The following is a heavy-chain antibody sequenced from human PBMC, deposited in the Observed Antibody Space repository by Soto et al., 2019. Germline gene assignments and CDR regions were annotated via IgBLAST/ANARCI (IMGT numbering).Heavy chain of an antibody. CDR1: GFTFTTYW. D-gene: IGHD4-17*01. V-gene: IGHV3-74*01. J-gene: IGHJ4*02. Sequence: EVQLVESGGGLVQPGGSLRLSCAASGFTFTTYWMHWVRQAPGKGLVWVSRINSEGSSTSYADSVKGRFTISRDNAKNTLYLQMNSLRAEDTAVYYCARGSPYGDFDYWGQGTLVTVSS. CDR3: ARGSPYGDFDY. CDR2: INSEGSST.